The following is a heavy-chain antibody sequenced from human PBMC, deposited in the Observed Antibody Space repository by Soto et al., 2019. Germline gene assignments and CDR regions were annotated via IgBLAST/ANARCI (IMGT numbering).Heavy chain of an antibody. Sequence: GGSVRLSCAASGFSFSSYEMNWVRQAPGKGLEWVSYISSSGSTRYFADSVKGRFTISRDNAKNSLYLQMNSLRAEDTAVYYCARGYGGNSRYYFDYWGQGTLVTVSS. CDR2: ISSSGSTR. V-gene: IGHV3-48*03. D-gene: IGHD2-21*02. J-gene: IGHJ4*02. CDR3: ARGYGGNSRYYFDY. CDR1: GFSFSSYE.